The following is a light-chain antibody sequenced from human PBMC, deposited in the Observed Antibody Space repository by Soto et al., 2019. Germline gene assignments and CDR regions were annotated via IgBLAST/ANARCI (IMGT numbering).Light chain of an antibody. CDR2: GAS. J-gene: IGKJ5*01. CDR1: QSVSSSY. V-gene: IGKV3-20*01. CDR3: QQYGSSPPIT. Sequence: IVLTQSPGTLSLSPGERATLSCRASQSVSSSYLAWYQQKPGQAPRLLLYGASSRATGIPDRFSGSGSGTDFTLTISRLETEDFAVYYCQQYGSSPPITFGQGTRLEIK.